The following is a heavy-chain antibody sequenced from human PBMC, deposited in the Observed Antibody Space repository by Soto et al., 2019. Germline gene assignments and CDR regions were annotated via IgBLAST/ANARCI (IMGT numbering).Heavy chain of an antibody. V-gene: IGHV2-5*01. CDR3: AKSGSSGWYGWFDP. Sequence: TLSLTCTISGFSLRTSGVGVGWIRQPPGKALEWLGFIYWNDDKRYSPSLKSRLTITKDTSKNQVVLTMTNMDPVDTATYYCAKSGSSGWYGWFDPWGQGTLVTVSS. D-gene: IGHD6-19*01. J-gene: IGHJ5*02. CDR1: GFSLRTSGVG. CDR2: IYWNDDK.